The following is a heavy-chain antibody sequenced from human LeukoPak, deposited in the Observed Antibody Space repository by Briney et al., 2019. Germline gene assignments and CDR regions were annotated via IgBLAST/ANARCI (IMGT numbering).Heavy chain of an antibody. Sequence: PSETLSLTCAVYGGSFSGYYWSWIRQPPGKGLEWLGEINHSGSTNYNPSLKSRVTISVDTSKNQFSLKLSSVTAADTAVHYCARGKFAYYGSGSRFDYWGQGTLVTVSS. J-gene: IGHJ4*02. CDR1: GGSFSGYY. V-gene: IGHV4-34*01. CDR2: INHSGST. D-gene: IGHD3-10*01. CDR3: ARGKFAYYGSGSRFDY.